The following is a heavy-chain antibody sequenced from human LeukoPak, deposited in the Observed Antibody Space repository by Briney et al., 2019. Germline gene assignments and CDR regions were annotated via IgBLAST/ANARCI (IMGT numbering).Heavy chain of an antibody. Sequence: GGSLRLSCVASGFTFSSYWMSWVRQAPGKGLEWVANIKQDGSEKYYVDSVKGRFTISRDNAKNSLYLQMNSLRAEDTAVYYCASETYYDFWSGYHTRGMDVWGQGTTVTVSS. CDR1: GFTFSSYW. CDR2: IKQDGSEK. V-gene: IGHV3-7*01. CDR3: ASETYYDFWSGYHTRGMDV. J-gene: IGHJ6*02. D-gene: IGHD3-3*01.